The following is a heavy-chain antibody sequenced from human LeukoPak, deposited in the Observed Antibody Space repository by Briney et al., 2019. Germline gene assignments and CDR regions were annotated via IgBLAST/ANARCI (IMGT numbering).Heavy chain of an antibody. CDR1: GFTFRTTA. J-gene: IGHJ4*02. CDR2: IVGSGGNT. D-gene: IGHD3-16*01. Sequence: PGGSLRLSCAAYGFTFRTTAMSWVRQAPGKGLEWVSGIVGSGGNTYYADFVKGRFTISRDNSKNTLYLQMDSLRDEDTAVYYCAKVGWANFWGQGTLVTVFS. CDR3: AKVGWANF. V-gene: IGHV3-23*01.